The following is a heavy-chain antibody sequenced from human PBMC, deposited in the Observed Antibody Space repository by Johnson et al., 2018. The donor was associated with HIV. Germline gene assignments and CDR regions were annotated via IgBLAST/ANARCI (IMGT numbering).Heavy chain of an antibody. J-gene: IGHJ3*02. D-gene: IGHD3-22*01. CDR3: ARGSTYYYDSSGSDAFDI. V-gene: IGHV3-30-3*01. CDR2: ISYDGSNK. CDR1: GFTFSSYA. Sequence: QVQLVESGGGLVQPGGSLRLSCAASGFTFSSYAMHWVRQAPGKGLEWVAVISYDGSNKYYADSVKGRFTISRDNSKNTLYLQMNSLRAEDTAVYYCARGSTYYYDSSGSDAFDIWGQGTMVTVSS.